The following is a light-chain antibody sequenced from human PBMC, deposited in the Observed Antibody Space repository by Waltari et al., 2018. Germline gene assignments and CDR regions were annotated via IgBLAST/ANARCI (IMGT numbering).Light chain of an antibody. CDR3: QKYDRLPAT. Sequence: EIVLTQSPGTLSLSPGERATPSCRASQSVSRFLAWYQQKPGQTPRLLISGASSRATGIPDRFSGSGSGTDFSLTISILEPEDFAVYYCQKYDRLPATFGQGTKVEIK. CDR1: QSVSRF. V-gene: IGKV3-20*01. J-gene: IGKJ1*01. CDR2: GAS.